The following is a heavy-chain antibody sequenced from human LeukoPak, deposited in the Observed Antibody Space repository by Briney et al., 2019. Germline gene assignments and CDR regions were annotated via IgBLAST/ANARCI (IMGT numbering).Heavy chain of an antibody. CDR2: INWNGGST. CDR3: ARVDVAGHYYYYYYMDV. Sequence: GGSLRLSCAASGFTFDDYGMSWVRQAPGKGLEWVSGINWNGGSTGYADSVKGRFTISRDNAKNSLYLQMNSLRSDDTAVYYCARVDVAGHYYYYYYMDVWGKGTTVTVSS. V-gene: IGHV3-20*04. J-gene: IGHJ6*03. D-gene: IGHD6-19*01. CDR1: GFTFDDYG.